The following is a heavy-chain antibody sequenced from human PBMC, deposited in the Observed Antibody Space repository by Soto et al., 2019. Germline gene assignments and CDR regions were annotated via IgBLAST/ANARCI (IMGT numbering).Heavy chain of an antibody. V-gene: IGHV3-30*18. J-gene: IGHJ4*02. D-gene: IGHD6-6*01. CDR2: ISYDGSNK. Sequence: QVQLVESGGGVVQPGRSLRLSCEASGFTFSSYGMHWVRQAPGKGLEWVAVISYDGSNKYYADSVKGRFTISRDNSKNTLYLQMNSLRAEDTAVYYCAKDLYGYSSSSVGASFDYWGQGTLVNVSS. CDR3: AKDLYGYSSSSVGASFDY. CDR1: GFTFSSYG.